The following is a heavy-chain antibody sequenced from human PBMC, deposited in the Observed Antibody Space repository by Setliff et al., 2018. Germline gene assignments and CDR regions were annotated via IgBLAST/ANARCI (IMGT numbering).Heavy chain of an antibody. CDR2: VTIYNGNT. J-gene: IGHJ4*02. D-gene: IGHD3-10*01. V-gene: IGHV1-18*01. Sequence: ASVKVSCKASGYTFNNYGVAWVRQAPGQGLDWMGWVTIYNGNTKNAQNLQGRLTLSTDRSTSTVYMELGSLTTDDTAIYYCARVESMVRGKNILRHFDYWGQGTQVTVSS. CDR1: GYTFNNYG. CDR3: ARVESMVRGKNILRHFDY.